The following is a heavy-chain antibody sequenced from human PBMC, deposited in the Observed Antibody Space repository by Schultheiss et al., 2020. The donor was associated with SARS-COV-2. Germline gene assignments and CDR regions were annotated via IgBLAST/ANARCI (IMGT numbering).Heavy chain of an antibody. CDR1: GFTFSSYD. Sequence: GGSLRLSCTASGFTFSSYDMNWVRQAPGKGLEWISYISSSGSTIYYADSVKGRFTFSRDNSKNSLYLQMNSLRAEDTAVYYCAREFARAFDHWAQGTLVTVSS. CDR2: ISSSGSTI. V-gene: IGHV3-48*03. CDR3: AREFARAFDH. J-gene: IGHJ4*02.